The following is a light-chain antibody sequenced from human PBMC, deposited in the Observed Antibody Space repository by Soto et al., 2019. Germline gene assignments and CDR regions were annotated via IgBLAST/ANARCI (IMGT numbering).Light chain of an antibody. V-gene: IGLV2-14*01. CDR2: EVS. CDR3: SSYTSSSTPYV. CDR1: SSDVGGYNY. J-gene: IGLJ1*01. Sequence: QSVLTRPASVSGSPGQSITISCTGTSSDVGGYNYVSWFQQHQGKAPKLMIYEVSNRPSGVSNRFSGSKSGNTASLTISGLQAEDEADYYCSSYTSSSTPYVFGTGTKVTVL.